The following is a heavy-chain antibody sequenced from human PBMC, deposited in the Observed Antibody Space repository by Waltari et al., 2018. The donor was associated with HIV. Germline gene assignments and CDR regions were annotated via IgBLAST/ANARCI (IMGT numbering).Heavy chain of an antibody. Sequence: QVHLEQWGTGLLRPSETLSLTCAVYGGSFSGYYWSWIRQPPGGGLEWIGEVNHVGRTNYSPSLKGRVTVSVDTSKNQFSLTMRSVTAADTAVYYCARDSAPGLAVDDDDGEFFYYGLDVWGQGTTVTVSS. D-gene: IGHD6-19*01. CDR1: GGSFSGYY. J-gene: IGHJ6*01. CDR3: ARDSAPGLAVDDDDGEFFYYGLDV. V-gene: IGHV4-34*01. CDR2: VNHVGRT.